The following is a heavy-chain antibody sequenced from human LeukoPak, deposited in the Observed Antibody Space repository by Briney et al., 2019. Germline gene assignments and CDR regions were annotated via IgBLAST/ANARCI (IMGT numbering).Heavy chain of an antibody. CDR2: MNPNSGNT. CDR3: ARGLKRGYYYYYGMDV. CDR1: GYTLTSYD. J-gene: IGHJ6*02. Sequence: ASVKVSCKASGYTLTSYDINWVRQATGQGLEWMGWMNPNSGNTGYAQKFQGRVTMTRNTSISTAYMELSSLRSEDTAVYYCARGLKRGYYYYYGMDVWGQGTTVTVSS. V-gene: IGHV1-8*01.